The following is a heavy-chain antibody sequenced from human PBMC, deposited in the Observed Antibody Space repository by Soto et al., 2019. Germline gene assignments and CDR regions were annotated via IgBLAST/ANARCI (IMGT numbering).Heavy chain of an antibody. CDR1: GGSISSSNW. CDR3: ARDHRGDYVDY. CDR2: IYHSGST. J-gene: IGHJ4*02. V-gene: IGHV4-4*02. Sequence: QVQLQESGPGLVKPSGTLSLTCAVSGGSISSSNWWSWVRQPPGKGLEWIGEIYHSGSTNYNPSLQSRATISVDKSKNQFSLKLSSVTAADTAVYYCARDHRGDYVDYWGQGTLVTVSS. D-gene: IGHD4-17*01.